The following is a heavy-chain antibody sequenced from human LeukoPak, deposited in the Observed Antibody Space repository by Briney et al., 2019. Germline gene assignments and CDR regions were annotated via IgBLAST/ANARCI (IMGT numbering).Heavy chain of an antibody. CDR1: GASISSGDYY. Sequence: QASETLSLTCTVSGASISSGDYYWNWLRQPPGKGLVWIGEINHSGSTNYNPSLKSRVTISVDTSKNQFSLDLSSVTAADTAVYYCARGTQLWSYGMDVWGQGTTVTVSS. CDR2: INHSGST. CDR3: ARGTQLWSYGMDV. D-gene: IGHD5-18*01. J-gene: IGHJ6*02. V-gene: IGHV4-30-4*01.